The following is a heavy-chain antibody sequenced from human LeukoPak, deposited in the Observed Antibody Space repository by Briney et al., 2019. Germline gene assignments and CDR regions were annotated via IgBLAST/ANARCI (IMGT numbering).Heavy chain of an antibody. CDR2: INPSGGST. CDR1: GYTFTGYY. Sequence: ASVKVSCKASGYTFTGYYMHWVRQAPGQGLEWMGIINPSGGSTSYAQKFQGRVTMTRDTSTSTVYMELSSLRSEDTAVYYCARDLGSPRPYGSGDYWGQGTLVTVSS. CDR3: ARDLGSPRPYGSGDY. D-gene: IGHD3-10*01. V-gene: IGHV1-46*01. J-gene: IGHJ4*02.